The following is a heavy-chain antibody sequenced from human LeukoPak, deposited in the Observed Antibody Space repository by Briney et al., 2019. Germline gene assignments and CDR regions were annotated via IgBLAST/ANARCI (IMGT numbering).Heavy chain of an antibody. CDR1: GFTFSSYA. D-gene: IGHD3-10*01. Sequence: PGGSLRLSCAASGFTFSSYAMSWVRQAPGKGLEWVANIKQDGSEKYYVDSVKGRFTISRDNAKNSLYLQMNSLRAEDTAVYYCARGSVYGSGSYYNGGYNYFDYWGQGTLVTVSS. V-gene: IGHV3-7*01. CDR2: IKQDGSEK. J-gene: IGHJ4*02. CDR3: ARGSVYGSGSYYNGGYNYFDY.